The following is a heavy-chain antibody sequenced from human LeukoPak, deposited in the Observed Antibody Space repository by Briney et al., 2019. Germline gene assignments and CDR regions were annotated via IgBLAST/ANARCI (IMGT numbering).Heavy chain of an antibody. J-gene: IGHJ4*02. CDR1: RYTLTELS. V-gene: IGHV1-24*01. D-gene: IGHD3-22*01. CDR2: FDPEDGET. Sequence: GASVKVSCKVSRYTLTELSMHWVRQAPGKGLEWMGGFDPEDGETIYAQKFQGRVTMTEDTSTDTAYMELSSLRSEDTAVYYCATTLPYYYDSSGYLLYYFDYWGQGTLVTVSS. CDR3: ATTLPYYYDSSGYLLYYFDY.